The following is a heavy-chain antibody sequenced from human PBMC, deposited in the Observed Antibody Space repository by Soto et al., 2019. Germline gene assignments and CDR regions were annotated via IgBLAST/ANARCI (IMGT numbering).Heavy chain of an antibody. CDR2: INHSGST. J-gene: IGHJ4*02. CDR1: GGSFSGYY. V-gene: IGHV4-34*01. Sequence: SETLSLTCAVYGGSFSGYYWSWIRQPPGKGLEWIGEINHSGSTNYNPSLKSRVTISVDTSKNQFSLKLSSVTAADTAVYYCARMVRGVITEYYFDYWGQGTLVTVSS. D-gene: IGHD3-10*01. CDR3: ARMVRGVITEYYFDY.